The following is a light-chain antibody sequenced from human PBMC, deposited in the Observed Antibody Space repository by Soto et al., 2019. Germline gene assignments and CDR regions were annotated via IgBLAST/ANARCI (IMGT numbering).Light chain of an antibody. CDR2: EVN. CDR3: ASYGGRADMI. Sequence: QSALTQPPSASGSPGQSVTISCTGTSNDVGGYNHVSWFQQHPGKAPKLLIYEVNNRISGVPDRFSGSKSGNTASLTVSGLQAEDEADYYCASYGGRADMIFGGGTKLTVL. CDR1: SNDVGGYNH. V-gene: IGLV2-8*01. J-gene: IGLJ2*01.